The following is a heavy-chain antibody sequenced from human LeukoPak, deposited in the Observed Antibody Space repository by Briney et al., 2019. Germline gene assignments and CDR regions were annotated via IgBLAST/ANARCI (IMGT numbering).Heavy chain of an antibody. CDR1: GFSFSSYG. CDR3: AGRPLRYFDWLPDV. CDR2: IWYDGSRK. J-gene: IGHJ6*02. D-gene: IGHD3-9*01. Sequence: PGGSLRLSCAASGFSFSSYGIHWVRQAPGKGLEWVTLIWYDGSRKSYADSVKGRFTISRDNAKNSLYLQMNSLRAEDTAVYYCAGRPLRYFDWLPDVWGQGTTVTVSS. V-gene: IGHV3-33*03.